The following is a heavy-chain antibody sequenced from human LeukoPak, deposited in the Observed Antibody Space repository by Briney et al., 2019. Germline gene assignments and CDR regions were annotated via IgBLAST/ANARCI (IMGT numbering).Heavy chain of an antibody. CDR1: GGSISSYY. D-gene: IGHD3-3*01. J-gene: IGHJ4*02. Sequence: SETLSLTCTVSGGSISSYYWSWIRQPPGKGLEWIGYIYYSGSTKYNPSLKSRVTISVDTSKNQFSLKLSSVTAADTAVYYCASLRYDFWSGYYLGLDYWGQGTLVTVSS. V-gene: IGHV4-59*01. CDR2: IYYSGST. CDR3: ASLRYDFWSGYYLGLDY.